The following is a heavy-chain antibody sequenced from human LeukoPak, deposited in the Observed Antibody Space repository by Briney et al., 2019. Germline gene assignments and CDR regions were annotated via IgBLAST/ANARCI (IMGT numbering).Heavy chain of an antibody. J-gene: IGHJ4*02. Sequence: ASVKVSCKASGGTFSSYAISWVRQAPGQGLEWMGEIIPIFGKANYAQKFQGRVTITAVESMSTAYMELSSLRSEDTAVYYCARGWLAETTVVTPYNYWGQGTLVTVSS. CDR3: ARGWLAETTVVTPYNY. CDR1: GGTFSSYA. V-gene: IGHV1-69*13. CDR2: IIPIFGKA. D-gene: IGHD4-23*01.